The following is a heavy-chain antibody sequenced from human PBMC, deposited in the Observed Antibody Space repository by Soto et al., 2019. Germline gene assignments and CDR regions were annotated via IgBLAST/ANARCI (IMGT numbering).Heavy chain of an antibody. J-gene: IGHJ4*02. CDR3: ARLGGYYQAFDH. CDR1: GGSIRSYY. D-gene: IGHD3-3*01. Sequence: PSETLSLTCTVSGGSIRSYYWSWIRQPPGKGLEWIGYVYYSGSTKYNPSLKSRVTISVDSSKNQFSLKLDSVTAADTAVYYCARLGGYYQAFDHWGQGNLVTVSS. V-gene: IGHV4-59*08. CDR2: VYYSGST.